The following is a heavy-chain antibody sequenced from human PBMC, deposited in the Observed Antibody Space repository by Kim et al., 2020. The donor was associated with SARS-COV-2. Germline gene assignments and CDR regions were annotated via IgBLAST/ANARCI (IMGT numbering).Heavy chain of an antibody. Sequence: SAKYNPSLKSRVTISVDTSKNLLSLELSSVTAADTAVYFCARAGDYAIKDWGQGTLVTVSS. V-gene: IGHV4-61*03. J-gene: IGHJ4*02. CDR3: ARAGDYAIKD. D-gene: IGHD4-17*01. CDR2: SA.